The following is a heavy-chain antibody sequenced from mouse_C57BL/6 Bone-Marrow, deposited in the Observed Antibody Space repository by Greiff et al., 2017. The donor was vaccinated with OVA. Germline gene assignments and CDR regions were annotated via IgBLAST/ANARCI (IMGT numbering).Heavy chain of an antibody. V-gene: IGHV1-50*01. Sequence: VQLQQPGAELVKPGASVKLSCKASGYTFTSYWMQWVKQRPGQGLEWIGEIDPSDSYTNYNQKFKGKATLTVDTSSSTAYMQLNSLTSEDAAVYYGASAVFDYWGQGTLVTVSA. CDR2: IDPSDSYT. J-gene: IGHJ3*01. CDR3: ASAVFDY. CDR1: GYTFTSYW.